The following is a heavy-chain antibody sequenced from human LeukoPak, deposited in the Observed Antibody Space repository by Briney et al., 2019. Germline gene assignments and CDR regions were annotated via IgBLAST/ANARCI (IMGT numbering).Heavy chain of an antibody. CDR2: ITSTSNHI. CDR1: GFTFSTYD. J-gene: IGHJ5*02. V-gene: IGHV3-21*01. D-gene: IGHD2-2*01. CDR3: ATDFGAAAGCNSASCNNWFDP. Sequence: PGGSLRLSCVASGFTFSTYDMNWVRQAPGKGLEWVSAITSTSNHINYADSVKGRFTISRDSANNSLYLQMNSLRAEDTAVYYCATDFGAAAGCNSASCNNWFDPWGQGTLVTVSS.